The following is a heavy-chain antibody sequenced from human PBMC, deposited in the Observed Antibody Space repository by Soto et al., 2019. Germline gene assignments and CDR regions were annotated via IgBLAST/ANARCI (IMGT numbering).Heavy chain of an antibody. V-gene: IGHV4-39*01. CDR2: FYYGGGT. D-gene: IGHD2-21*02. J-gene: IGHJ6*02. CDR3: AGGVVTVPPAHSYKPTAV. CDR1: GGSTTTNNYY. Sequence: TSETLSLTCTVSGGSTTTNNYYWGWIRQPPGKGLEWIGSFYYGGGTYYNPSLRHRVTISVHTSKNRCSLKLSSVTAADTAVYFCAGGVVTVPPAHSYKPTAVWGQGTTVTVSS.